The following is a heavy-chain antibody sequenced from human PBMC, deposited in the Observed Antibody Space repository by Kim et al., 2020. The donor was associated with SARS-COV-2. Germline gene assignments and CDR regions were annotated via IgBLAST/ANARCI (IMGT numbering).Heavy chain of an antibody. CDR2: VYYSGDT. CDR3: AVRTGSYYNWFDP. Sequence: SETLSITCRVSGGSVTNNTRYWAWIRQPPGKGLEWIASVYYSGDTYDNPSLRSRVTISVDTSKNQFSLKMKAVTAADTGVYFCAVRTGSYYNWFDPWGQG. J-gene: IGHJ5*02. CDR1: GGSVTNNTRY. V-gene: IGHV4-39*01. D-gene: IGHD1-1*01.